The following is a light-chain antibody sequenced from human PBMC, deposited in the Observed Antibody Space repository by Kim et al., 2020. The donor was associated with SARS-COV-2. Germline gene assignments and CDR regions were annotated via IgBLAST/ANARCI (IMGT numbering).Light chain of an antibody. Sequence: QLVLTQAPSASASLGPSVKLTCTLSSGHCNNAIAWHQQQPEKGPRFLMKLVGDGSQSKGGGIPDRFSGSSSGAERYLTISGLLSEDEADYYCQTWDTGIRLFGGGTQLTVL. CDR2: LVGDGSQ. CDR1: SGHCNNA. V-gene: IGLV4-69*01. J-gene: IGLJ3*02. CDR3: QTWDTGIRL.